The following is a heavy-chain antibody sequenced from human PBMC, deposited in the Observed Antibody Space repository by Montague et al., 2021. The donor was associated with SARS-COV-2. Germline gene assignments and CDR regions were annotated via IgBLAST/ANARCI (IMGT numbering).Heavy chain of an antibody. CDR2: INHSGST. V-gene: IGHV4-34*01. CDR3: ARGVATEEGNWFDP. CDR1: GGSFSDYY. D-gene: IGHD5-12*01. J-gene: IGHJ5*02. Sequence: SETLSLTCAVHGGSFSDYYWSWIRQPPGKGLEWIGEINHSGSTNYNPSLKSQVTIPVDTSKNQFSLKLSSVTAADTAVYCCARGVATEEGNWFDPWGQGTLVTVSS.